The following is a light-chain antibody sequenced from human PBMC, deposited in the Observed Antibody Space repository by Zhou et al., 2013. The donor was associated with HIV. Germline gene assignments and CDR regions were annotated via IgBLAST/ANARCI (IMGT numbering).Light chain of an antibody. J-gene: IGKJ5*01. CDR3: QQYGSNPIT. Sequence: DIQVTQSPSPLSASVGDRVTITCRTSQGINNWLAWYQQKPEKAPKILIYAASNLQGGVPSRFSGSGSGTDFTLTISSLQPEDFATYYCQQYGSNPITFGQGTRLEIK. CDR1: QGINNW. V-gene: IGKV1D-16*01. CDR2: AAS.